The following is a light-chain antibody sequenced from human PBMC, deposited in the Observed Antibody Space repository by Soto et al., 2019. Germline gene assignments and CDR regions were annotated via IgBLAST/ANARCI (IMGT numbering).Light chain of an antibody. CDR1: SSNIGANT. Sequence: QSVLTQPPSAAGNPGQTVAISCSGSSSNIGANTVNWFQHLPGTAPKLLIYSNNQRPSGVPDRFSGSKSGTSVSLAISGLQSEDEADYYCATWDARLDGVVFGGGTKLTVL. V-gene: IGLV1-44*01. CDR2: SNN. J-gene: IGLJ3*02. CDR3: ATWDARLDGVV.